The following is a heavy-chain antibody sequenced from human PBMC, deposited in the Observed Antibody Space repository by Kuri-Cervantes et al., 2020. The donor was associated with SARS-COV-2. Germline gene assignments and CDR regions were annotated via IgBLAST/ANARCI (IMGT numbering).Heavy chain of an antibody. V-gene: IGHV4-39*07. J-gene: IGHJ6*02. CDR3: ARDHSIGWYHHRYYGMDV. Sequence: SETLSLTCTVSGDSISTTTYYWGWIRQPPGKGLAWIGSIYYSGSNYYTSSLRSPVTISVDTSKNQFSLKLSSVTAADTSVYYCARDHSIGWYHHRYYGMDVWGQGTTVTVSS. CDR2: IYYSGSN. CDR1: GDSISTTTYY. D-gene: IGHD6-19*01.